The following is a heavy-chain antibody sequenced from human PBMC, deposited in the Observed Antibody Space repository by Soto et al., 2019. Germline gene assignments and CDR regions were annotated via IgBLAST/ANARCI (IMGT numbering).Heavy chain of an antibody. V-gene: IGHV1-69*01. D-gene: IGHD3-22*01. CDR3: ARDGTLYDSRAYYYLY. J-gene: IGHJ4*02. CDR1: GGTFSSYT. CDR2: ITPMFGTP. Sequence: QVPLVQSGAEVQKPGSSVKVSCKASGGTFSSYTITWVRQAPGQGLEWMGGITPMFGTPNYAQKFRGRVTITADESTRTAYMELSSLRSEDTAMYFCARDGTLYDSRAYYYLYWGQGTLVTVSS.